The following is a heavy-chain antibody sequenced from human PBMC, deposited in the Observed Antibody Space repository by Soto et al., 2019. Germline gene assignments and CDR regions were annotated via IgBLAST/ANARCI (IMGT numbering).Heavy chain of an antibody. V-gene: IGHV1-69*06. CDR3: ARDGREYQRPIYYYYCMDV. CDR1: GGTFSSYA. Sequence: QVQLVQSGAEVKKPGSSVKVSCKASGGTFSSYAISWVRQAPGQGLEWMGGIIPIFGTAKYAQKFQGRVTITADKSTSTSYIELSSLRSEDTAVYYCARDGREYQRPIYYYYCMDVWGQGTTVTVSS. D-gene: IGHD2-2*01. J-gene: IGHJ6*02. CDR2: IIPIFGTA.